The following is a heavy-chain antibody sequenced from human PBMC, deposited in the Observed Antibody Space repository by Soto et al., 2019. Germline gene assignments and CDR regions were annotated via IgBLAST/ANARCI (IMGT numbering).Heavy chain of an antibody. D-gene: IGHD2-21*02. CDR2: ISYDGSNK. CDR1: GFTFSSYA. V-gene: IGHV3-30-3*01. CDR3: ASSLGAGDHDAFDI. Sequence: HPGGSLRLSCAASGFTFSSYAMHWVRQAPGKGLEWVAVISYDGSNKYYADSVKGRFTISRDNSKNTLYLQMNSLRAEDTAVYYCASSLGAGDHDAFDIWGQGTMVTVSS. J-gene: IGHJ3*02.